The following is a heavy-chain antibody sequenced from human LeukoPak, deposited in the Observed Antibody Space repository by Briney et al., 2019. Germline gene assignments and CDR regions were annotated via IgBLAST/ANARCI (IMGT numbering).Heavy chain of an antibody. CDR2: IIPIFGTA. V-gene: IGHV1-69*01. Sequence: GSSVKVSCKASGGTFSSYAISWVRQAPGQGLEWTGGIIPIFGTANYAQKFQGRVTITADESTSTAYMELSSLRSEDTAVYYCARDPVPVDPQRVGAFDIWGQGTMVTVSS. J-gene: IGHJ3*02. CDR3: ARDPVPVDPQRVGAFDI. CDR1: GGTFSSYA. D-gene: IGHD2-15*01.